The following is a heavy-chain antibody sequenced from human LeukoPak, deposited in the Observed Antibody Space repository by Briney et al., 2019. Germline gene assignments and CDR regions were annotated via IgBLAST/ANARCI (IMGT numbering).Heavy chain of an antibody. CDR3: ARDERIAAACTCLVT. V-gene: IGHV4-30-4*01. Sequence: SETLSLTCTVSGGSMSSGDYYWSWIRQPPGKGLEWIGYIYYSGSTYYNPSLKSRVTISVDTSKKQFSLKLSSVTAADTAEYYCARDERIAAACTCLVTWGQGTLVTVSS. D-gene: IGHD6-13*01. CDR1: GGSMSSGDYY. J-gene: IGHJ5*02. CDR2: IYYSGST.